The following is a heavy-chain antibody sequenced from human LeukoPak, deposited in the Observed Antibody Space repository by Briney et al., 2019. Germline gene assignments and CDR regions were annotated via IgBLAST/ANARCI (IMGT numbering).Heavy chain of an antibody. CDR3: AKSLLGRYFDY. CDR2: INHSGST. CDR1: GGSFSGYY. Sequence: SETLSLTCAVYGGSFSGYYWSWIRQTPGKGLEWIGEINHSGSTNYNPSLKSRVTISVDTSKNQFSLKLSSVTAADTAVYYCAKSLLGRYFDYWGQGTLVTVSS. J-gene: IGHJ4*02. D-gene: IGHD2-15*01. V-gene: IGHV4-34*01.